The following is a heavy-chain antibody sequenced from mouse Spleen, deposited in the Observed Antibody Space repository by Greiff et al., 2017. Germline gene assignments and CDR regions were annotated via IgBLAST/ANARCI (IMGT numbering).Heavy chain of an antibody. D-gene: IGHD1-1*01. CDR1: GYTFTDYA. CDR3: ARGANHVCMDY. Sequence: QVQLKESGAELVRPGVSVKISCKGSGYTFTDYAMHWVKQSHAKSLEWIGVISTYYGDASYNQKFKGKATMTVDKSSSTAYMELARLTSEDSAIYYCARGANHVCMDYWGQGTSVTVSS. J-gene: IGHJ4*01. CDR2: ISTYYGDA. V-gene: IGHV1S137*01.